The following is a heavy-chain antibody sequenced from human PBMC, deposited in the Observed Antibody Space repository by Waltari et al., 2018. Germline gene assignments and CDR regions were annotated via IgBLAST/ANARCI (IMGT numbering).Heavy chain of an antibody. CDR3: ARVLMNDAFDI. Sequence: QVQLVQSGAEVKKPGASVKVSCKASGYSFNDYYIHWVRQAPGQGLEWMGWINPKNGVRKFTQKFQGRVTMTRDTTISTAYIELSSLRSDDTAVYYCARVLMNDAFDIWGPGTMVTVSS. CDR2: INPKNGVR. V-gene: IGHV1-2*02. J-gene: IGHJ3*02. CDR1: GYSFNDYY.